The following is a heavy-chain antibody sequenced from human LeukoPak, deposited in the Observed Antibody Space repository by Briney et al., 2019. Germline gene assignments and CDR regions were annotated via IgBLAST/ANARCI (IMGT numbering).Heavy chain of an antibody. V-gene: IGHV3-15*01. J-gene: IGHJ6*03. D-gene: IGHD4-17*01. CDR1: GFTFSNAW. Sequence: GGSLRLSCAASGFTFSNAWMSWVRQAPGKGLEWVGRIKSKTDGGTTDYAAPVKGRFTISRDDSKNTLYLQMNSLKTEDTAVYYCTTDPSGTVTTTFAGDYYYVDVWGKGTTVTVSS. CDR3: TTDPSGTVTTTFAGDYYYVDV. CDR2: IKSKTDGGTT.